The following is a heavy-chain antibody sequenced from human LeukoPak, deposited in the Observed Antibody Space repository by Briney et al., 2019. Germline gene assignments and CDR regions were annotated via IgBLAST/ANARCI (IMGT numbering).Heavy chain of an antibody. D-gene: IGHD6-13*01. V-gene: IGHV4-4*02. CDR1: GGSISSNNW. J-gene: IGHJ4*02. CDR3: ARKYIAAAGPNFDY. Sequence: SETLSLTCAVSGGSISSNNWWNWVRQPPGKGLEWIGEIYHSGSTYYNPSLKSRVTISVDTSKNQFSLKLSSVTAADTAVYYCARKYIAAAGPNFDYWGQGTLVTVSS. CDR2: IYHSGST.